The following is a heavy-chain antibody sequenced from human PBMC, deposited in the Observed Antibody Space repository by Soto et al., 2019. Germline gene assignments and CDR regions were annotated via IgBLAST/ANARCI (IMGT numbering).Heavy chain of an antibody. CDR3: ARVTLAFNYYDSSGYETDRINCFDP. J-gene: IGHJ5*02. CDR1: GGSVSSGSYY. D-gene: IGHD3-22*01. Sequence: PSETLSLTCTVSGGSVSSGSYYWSWIRQPPGKGLEWIGYIYYSGSTNYNPSLKSRVTISVDTSKNQFSLKLSSVTAADTAVYYCARVTLAFNYYDSSGYETDRINCFDPWGQGTLVTVSS. CDR2: IYYSGST. V-gene: IGHV4-61*01.